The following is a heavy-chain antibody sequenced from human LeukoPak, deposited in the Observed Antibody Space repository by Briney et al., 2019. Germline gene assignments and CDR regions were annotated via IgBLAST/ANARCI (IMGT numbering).Heavy chain of an antibody. CDR1: GFTFSDCY. J-gene: IGHJ4*02. CDR3: ARALADSRGYYLGFDY. Sequence: GGSLRLSCAASGFTFSDCYMGWIRQAPGKGLEWISYITNNGGAMFYADSLKGRLTIFRDNAKKSLYLQMNSLRPDDTALYYCARALADSRGYYLGFDYWGQGTLVTVSS. D-gene: IGHD3-22*01. CDR2: ITNNGGAM. V-gene: IGHV3-11*04.